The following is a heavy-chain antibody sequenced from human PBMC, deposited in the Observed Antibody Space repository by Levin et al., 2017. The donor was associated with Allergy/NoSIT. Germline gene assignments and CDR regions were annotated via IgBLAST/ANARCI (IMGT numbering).Heavy chain of an antibody. J-gene: IGHJ4*02. CDR1: GGSISSYY. V-gene: IGHV4-59*08. Sequence: ESLKISCTVSGGSISSYYWSWIRQPPGKGLEWIGYIYYSGSTNYNPSLKSRVTISVDTSKNQFSLKLSSVTAADTAVYYCASLVRGVIIRDWGQGTLVTVSS. D-gene: IGHD3-10*01. CDR2: IYYSGST. CDR3: ASLVRGVIIRD.